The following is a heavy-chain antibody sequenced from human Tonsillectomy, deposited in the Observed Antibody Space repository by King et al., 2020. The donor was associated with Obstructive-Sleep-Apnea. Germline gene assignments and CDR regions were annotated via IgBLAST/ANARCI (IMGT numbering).Heavy chain of an antibody. D-gene: IGHD3-22*01. CDR1: GYIFTNHS. J-gene: IGHJ3*02. CDR3: ARSGYYYNNSAPHDI. Sequence: QLVQSGAEVKKPGASVKVSCKASGYIFTNHSMHWVRQAPGQGLEWMGIINPSGGSTSYVQKFQGRVTMTRDTSTSSVYMELSSLRSEDTAVYYCARSGYYYNNSAPHDIWGQGTMVTVSS. CDR2: INPSGGST. V-gene: IGHV1-46*01.